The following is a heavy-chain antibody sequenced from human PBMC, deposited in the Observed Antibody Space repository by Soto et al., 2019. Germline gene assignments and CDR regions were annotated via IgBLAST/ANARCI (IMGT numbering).Heavy chain of an antibody. CDR3: ASQIYDSDTGPNFQYYFDS. D-gene: IGHD3-22*01. J-gene: IGHJ4*02. CDR2: IDPSDSQT. CDR1: GYSFAGYW. V-gene: IGHV5-10-1*01. Sequence: GESLKISCKGSGYSFAGYWITWVRQKPGKGLEWMGRIDPSDSQTYYSPSFRGHVTISVTKSITTVFLQWSSLRAADTAMYYCASQIYDSDTGPNFQYYFDSWGQGTPVTVSS.